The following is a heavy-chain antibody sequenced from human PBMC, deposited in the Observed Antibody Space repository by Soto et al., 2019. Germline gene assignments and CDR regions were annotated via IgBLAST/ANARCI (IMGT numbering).Heavy chain of an antibody. CDR3: ARSSPYIVVRKPTVNQDYYGMDV. V-gene: IGHV1-69*01. J-gene: IGHJ6*02. CDR2: IIPVFGTT. Sequence: QVQLVQSGAEVKKPGSSVKVFCKASGGTFSNYTISWVRQAPGQGLEWMGGIIPVFGTTDYEQKFQGRVTITADGSTSTAYMKLSSLRSADTAVYYCARSSPYIVVRKPTVNQDYYGMDVWGQGTTVTVSS. CDR1: GGTFSNYT. D-gene: IGHD2-2*01.